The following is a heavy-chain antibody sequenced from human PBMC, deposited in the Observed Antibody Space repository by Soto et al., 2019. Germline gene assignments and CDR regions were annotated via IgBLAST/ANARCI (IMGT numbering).Heavy chain of an antibody. D-gene: IGHD3-22*01. V-gene: IGHV1-18*01. Sequence: ASVKVSCKASGYTFTSYGISWVRQAPGQGLEWMGWISAYNGNTNYAQKLQGRVTMTTDTSTSTAYMELRSLRSDDKDVYYCARGHPERYYYDSSGYYYFDYWGQGTLVTVSS. J-gene: IGHJ4*02. CDR2: ISAYNGNT. CDR1: GYTFTSYG. CDR3: ARGHPERYYYDSSGYYYFDY.